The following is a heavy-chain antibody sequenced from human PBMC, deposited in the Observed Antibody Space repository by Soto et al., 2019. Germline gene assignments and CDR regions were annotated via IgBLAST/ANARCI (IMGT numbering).Heavy chain of an antibody. D-gene: IGHD3-10*01. Sequence: GESLKISCKGSGYSFSSYWIGRVRQMPGKGLEWMEIIYPGDSDTRYSPSFQGQVTISADKSISTAYLQWSSLKASDTAMYYCARLFGFPWPEYDAFDIWGQGTMVTVSS. CDR1: GYSFSSYW. V-gene: IGHV5-51*01. CDR2: IYPGDSDT. J-gene: IGHJ3*02. CDR3: ARLFGFPWPEYDAFDI.